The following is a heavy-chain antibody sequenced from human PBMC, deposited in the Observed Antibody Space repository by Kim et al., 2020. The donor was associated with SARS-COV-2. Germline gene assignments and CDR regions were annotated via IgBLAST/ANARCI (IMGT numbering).Heavy chain of an antibody. CDR2: ISSNGGST. J-gene: IGHJ2*01. CDR1: GFTFSSYA. Sequence: GGSLRLSCAASGFTFSSYAMHWVRQAPGKGLEYVSAISSNGGSTYYANSVKGRFTISRDNSKNTLYLQMGSLRAEDMAVYYCARDGYCSGGSCYEVAGTVPYWYFDLWGRGTLVTVSS. D-gene: IGHD2-15*01. V-gene: IGHV3-64*01. CDR3: ARDGYCSGGSCYEVAGTVPYWYFDL.